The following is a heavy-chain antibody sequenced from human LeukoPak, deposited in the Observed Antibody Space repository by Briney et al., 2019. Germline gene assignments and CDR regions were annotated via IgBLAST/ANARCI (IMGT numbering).Heavy chain of an antibody. CDR2: IGGSGAGT. Sequence: GGSLRLSCAASGFTFSSSAMSWVRQAPGKGLEWVSGIGGSGAGTYYAVSVKGRFTISRDNSKDTLYLQMNSLRAEDTAIYYFATTLHSGYYVLNWGQGTMVTVSS. CDR1: GFTFSSSA. CDR3: ATTLHSGYYVLN. J-gene: IGHJ4*02. D-gene: IGHD3-22*01. V-gene: IGHV3-23*01.